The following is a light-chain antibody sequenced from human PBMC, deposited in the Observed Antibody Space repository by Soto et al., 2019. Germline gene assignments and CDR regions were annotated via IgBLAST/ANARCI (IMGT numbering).Light chain of an antibody. V-gene: IGKV3-20*01. CDR2: GAS. CDR3: HQHGGSPET. J-gene: IGKJ1*01. Sequence: EIVLTQSPGTLSLSPGERATXXXXXSRSFNNNYLAWYQQKPGQAPRLLIFGASSRATGIPDRFIGSGSGTEFILTISRLEPDDFAIYHCHQHGGSPETFGQGTKVDIK. CDR1: RSFNNNY.